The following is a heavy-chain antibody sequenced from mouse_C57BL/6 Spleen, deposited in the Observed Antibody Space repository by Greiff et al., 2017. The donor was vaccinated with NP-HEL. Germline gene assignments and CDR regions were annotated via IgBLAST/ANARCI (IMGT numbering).Heavy chain of an antibody. V-gene: IGHV1-15*01. Sequence: QVQLQQSGAELVRPGASVTLSCKASGYSFTDYEMHWVKQTPVHGLEWLGAIDPETGGTAYNQKFKGKAILTADKSSSTAYMELRSLTSEDSAVYYSTRSAYDDCFAYWGQGTLVTVSA. CDR3: TRSAYDDCFAY. CDR1: GYSFTDYE. D-gene: IGHD2-3*01. J-gene: IGHJ3*01. CDR2: IDPETGGT.